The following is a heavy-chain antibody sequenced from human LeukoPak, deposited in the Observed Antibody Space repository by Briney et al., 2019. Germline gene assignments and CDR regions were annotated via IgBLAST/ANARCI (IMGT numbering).Heavy chain of an antibody. CDR3: AADGYSYGGGAYYYFGIDV. Sequence: SVKVSCKASGGTFSSYAISWVRQAPGQGLEWMGGIIPIFGTANYAQKFQGRVTITADESTSTAYMELSSLRSGDTAVYYCAADGYSYGGGAYYYFGIDVWGQGTTVTVSS. CDR1: GGTFSSYA. CDR2: IIPIFGTA. D-gene: IGHD5-18*01. J-gene: IGHJ6*02. V-gene: IGHV1-69*13.